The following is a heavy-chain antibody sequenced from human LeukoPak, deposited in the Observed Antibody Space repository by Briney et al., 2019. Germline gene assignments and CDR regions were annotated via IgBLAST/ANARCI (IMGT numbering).Heavy chain of an antibody. J-gene: IGHJ4*02. CDR2: INHSGST. CDR1: GFTFSSYA. CDR3: ARVLSSSGNDY. Sequence: GSLRLSCAASGFTFSSYAMSWVRQAPGKGLEWIGEINHSGSTNYNPSLKSRVTISVDTSKNQFSLKLSSVTAADTAVYYCARVLSSSGNDYWGQGTLVTVSS. D-gene: IGHD6-25*01. V-gene: IGHV4-34*01.